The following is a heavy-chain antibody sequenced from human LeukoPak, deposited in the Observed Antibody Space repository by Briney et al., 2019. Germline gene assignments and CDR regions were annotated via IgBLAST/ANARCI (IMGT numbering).Heavy chain of an antibody. J-gene: IGHJ4*02. CDR2: INPNSGGT. D-gene: IGHD5-18*01. V-gene: IGHV1-2*02. Sequence: ASVKVSCKASGYTFTGYYMHWVRQAPGQGLEWMGWINPNSGGTNYAQKLQGRVTMTTDTSTSTAYMELRSLRSDDTAVYYCARDHWMQLWFRGLPDYWGQGTLVTVSS. CDR1: GYTFTGYY. CDR3: ARDHWMQLWFRGLPDY.